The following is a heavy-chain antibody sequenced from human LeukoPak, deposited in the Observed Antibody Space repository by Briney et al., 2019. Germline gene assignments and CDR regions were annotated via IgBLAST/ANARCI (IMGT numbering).Heavy chain of an antibody. CDR1: AYTFTGYY. Sequence: SVKVSCKASAYTFTGYYIHWVRQAPGQGLEWMGWITPNSGGTNYAQKFQGRVTLTRDTSPSTAYMELSRLRSDDTAVYYCARDQHYYDSSGYGDCDYWGQGTLVTVSS. CDR2: ITPNSGGT. CDR3: ARDQHYYDSSGYGDCDY. J-gene: IGHJ4*02. D-gene: IGHD3-22*01. V-gene: IGHV1-2*02.